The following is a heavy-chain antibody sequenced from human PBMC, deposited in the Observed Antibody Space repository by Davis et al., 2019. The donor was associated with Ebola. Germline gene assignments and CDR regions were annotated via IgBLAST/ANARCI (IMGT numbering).Heavy chain of an antibody. D-gene: IGHD1-26*01. CDR1: GYTFIDYY. Sequence: AASVKVSCKASGYTFIDYYIHWLRQAPGQGLEWLGRINSKTGGINYAQNFEGRVTMTRDTSITTAYMELTRLRSDDTAVYYCARDTRYSGSYSLFWGQGTLVTVSS. J-gene: IGHJ4*02. CDR2: INSKTGGI. CDR3: ARDTRYSGSYSLF. V-gene: IGHV1-2*06.